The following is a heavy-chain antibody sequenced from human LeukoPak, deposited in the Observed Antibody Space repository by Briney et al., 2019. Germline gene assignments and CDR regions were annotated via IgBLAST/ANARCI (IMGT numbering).Heavy chain of an antibody. CDR3: ARGHMLTGYYNFDWFDP. CDR2: IGTAGDT. J-gene: IGHJ5*02. Sequence: QPGGSLRLSCAASGFTFSSYDMHWVRQPTGKGLEWVSAIGTAGDTYYSHSVQGRFTISRENAKNSLYLHMNSLSAGDTAVYFCARGHMLTGYYNFDWFDPWGQGTLVTVSS. CDR1: GFTFSSYD. D-gene: IGHD3-9*01. V-gene: IGHV3-13*01.